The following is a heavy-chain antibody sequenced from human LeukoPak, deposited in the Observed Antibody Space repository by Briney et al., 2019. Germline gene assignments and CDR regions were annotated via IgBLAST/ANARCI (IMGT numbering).Heavy chain of an antibody. CDR3: ATDSGGSYYYYMDV. Sequence: GSSVKVSCKASGGTFSSYTINWVRQAPGQGLEWMGGIIPVFGTANYVQKFQGRVTMTEDTSTDTAYMELSSLRSEDTAVYYCATDSGGSYYYYMDVWGKGTTVTVSS. CDR2: IIPVFGTA. D-gene: IGHD1-26*01. CDR1: GGTFSSYT. V-gene: IGHV1-69*06. J-gene: IGHJ6*03.